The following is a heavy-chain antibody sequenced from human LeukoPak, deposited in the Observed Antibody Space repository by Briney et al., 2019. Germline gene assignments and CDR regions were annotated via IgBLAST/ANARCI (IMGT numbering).Heavy chain of an antibody. Sequence: GGSLRLSCAASGFTFSSYAMHWVRQAPGKGLEWVAVISYDGSNKYYADSVKGRFTISRDNSKNTLYLQMNSLRAEDTAVYYCARDYKYAFDNWGQGTLVTVSS. V-gene: IGHV3-30*04. CDR2: ISYDGSNK. CDR1: GFTFSSYA. J-gene: IGHJ4*02. D-gene: IGHD5-24*01. CDR3: ARDYKYAFDN.